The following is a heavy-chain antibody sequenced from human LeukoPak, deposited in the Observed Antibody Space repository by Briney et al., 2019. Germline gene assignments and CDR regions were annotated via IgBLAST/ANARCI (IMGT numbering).Heavy chain of an antibody. CDR3: ASPRHYYDSSGYYRRYHYFDY. V-gene: IGHV1-69*13. CDR2: IIPIFGTA. J-gene: IGHJ4*02. D-gene: IGHD3-22*01. Sequence: ASVKVSCKASGGTFSSYAISWVRQAPGQGLEWMGGIIPIFGTANYAQKFQGRVTITADESTSTAYMELSSLRSEDTAVYYCASPRHYYDSSGYYRRYHYFDYWGQGTLVTVSS. CDR1: GGTFSSYA.